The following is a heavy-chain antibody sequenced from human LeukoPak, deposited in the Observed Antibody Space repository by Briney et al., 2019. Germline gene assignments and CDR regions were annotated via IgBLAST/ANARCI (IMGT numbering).Heavy chain of an antibody. V-gene: IGHV5-51*01. CDR3: AREREY. CDR1: GYSFASYW. J-gene: IGHJ4*02. Sequence: GESPKISCQGSGYSFASYWIAWVRQMPGKGLEWMGVIFPGDSDTRYSPSFQGQVTISADKSISTAYLQWSSLKASDTAMYYCAREREYWGQGTLVTVSS. D-gene: IGHD6-6*01. CDR2: IFPGDSDT.